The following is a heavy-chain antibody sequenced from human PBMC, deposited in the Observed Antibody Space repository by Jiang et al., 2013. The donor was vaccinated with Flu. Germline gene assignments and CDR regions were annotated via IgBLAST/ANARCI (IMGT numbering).Heavy chain of an antibody. D-gene: IGHD3-10*01. CDR1: GDSVSRNSVA. CDR2: TYYRSKWYN. J-gene: IGHJ5*02. V-gene: IGHV6-1*01. Sequence: SQTLSLTCAIFGDSVSRNSVAWNWIRQSPSRGLEWLGRTYYRSKWYNDYAESVKSRITINPDTSKNQFSLQLNSVTPEDTAVYYCALHRWSGDNWFDPWGQGTLVTVSS. CDR3: ALHRWSGDNWFDP.